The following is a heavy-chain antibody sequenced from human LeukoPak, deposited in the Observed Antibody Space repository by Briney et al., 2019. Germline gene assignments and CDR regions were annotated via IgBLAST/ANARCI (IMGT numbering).Heavy chain of an antibody. D-gene: IGHD6-19*01. CDR3: TTLAVALPDY. Sequence: GGSLRLSCAASGFTFSGSAMHWVRQASGKGLEWVGRIRSKANSYATAYAASVKGRFTISRDDSKNTAYLQMNSLKTEDTAVYYCTTLAVALPDYWGQGTLVTVSS. J-gene: IGHJ4*02. V-gene: IGHV3-73*01. CDR1: GFTFSGSA. CDR2: IRSKANSYAT.